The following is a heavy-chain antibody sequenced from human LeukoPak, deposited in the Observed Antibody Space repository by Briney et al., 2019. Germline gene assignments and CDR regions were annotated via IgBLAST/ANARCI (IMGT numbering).Heavy chain of an antibody. D-gene: IGHD3-3*01. V-gene: IGHV3-23*01. CDR2: ISGSGGST. J-gene: IGHJ4*02. CDR3: AKVDYDFWSGLYYFDY. CDR1: GFTFSSYA. Sequence: GASLRLSCAASGFTFSSYAMSWVRQAPGKGLEWVSAISGSGGSTYYAESVKGRFTISRDNSKNTLYLQMNSLRAEDTAVYYCAKVDYDFWSGLYYFDYWGQGTLVTVSS.